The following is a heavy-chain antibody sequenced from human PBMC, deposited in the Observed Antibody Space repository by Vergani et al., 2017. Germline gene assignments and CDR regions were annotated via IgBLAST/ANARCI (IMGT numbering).Heavy chain of an antibody. Sequence: QVQLQESGPGLVKPSETLSLTCTVSGGSISSYYWSWIRQPPGKGLEWIGYIYYSGSTNYNPSLKSRVTISVDTSKNPFSLKLSAVTAADTAVYYCARVQGDYYAFDIWGQGTMVTVSS. CDR3: ARVQGDYYAFDI. CDR1: GGSISSYY. J-gene: IGHJ3*02. CDR2: IYYSGST. D-gene: IGHD4-17*01. V-gene: IGHV4-59*01.